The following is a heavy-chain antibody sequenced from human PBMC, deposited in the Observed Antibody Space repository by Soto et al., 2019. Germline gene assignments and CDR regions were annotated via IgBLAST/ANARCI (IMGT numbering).Heavy chain of an antibody. D-gene: IGHD5-12*01. Sequence: QITLKESGPTVVKPTQTLTLTCTFSFFSLDTSGVGVGWIRQPPGKAREWLSLIYWDDDKRYNPSLKSRLTISKHTSKNQVVLTMTNIDPVDTATYYCARRPSEYSGYLLGGYFAYWGQGTLVTVSS. J-gene: IGHJ4*02. V-gene: IGHV2-5*02. CDR3: ARRPSEYSGYLLGGYFAY. CDR2: IYWDDDK. CDR1: FFSLDTSGVG.